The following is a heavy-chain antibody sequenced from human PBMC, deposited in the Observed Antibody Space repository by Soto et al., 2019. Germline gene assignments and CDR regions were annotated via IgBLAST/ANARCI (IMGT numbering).Heavy chain of an antibody. CDR1: GVTVSSHA. CDR2: LSDSGDSI. J-gene: IGHJ4*02. Sequence: GGSPRLSCTASGVTVSSHAMTWVRQAPGKGLEWVSGLSDSGDSIYYADSVKGRFTIYRDNSMNTLYLQMNTLRVEDTAVYYCAKVSSSWYAGFFDLWGQGTLVTVSS. D-gene: IGHD6-13*01. V-gene: IGHV3-23*01. CDR3: AKVSSSWYAGFFDL.